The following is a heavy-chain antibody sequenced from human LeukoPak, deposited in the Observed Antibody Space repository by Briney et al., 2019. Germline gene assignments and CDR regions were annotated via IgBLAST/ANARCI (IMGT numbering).Heavy chain of an antibody. CDR2: FDPEDGET. Sequence: ASVKVYCKISGYTLTELSMHWVRQAPGKGHEWMGGFDPEDGETIYAQKFQGRVTMTEDTSTDTAYMELSSLRSEDTAVYYCATDLCSSTSCRGNYYYYMDVWGKGTTVTVSS. CDR3: ATDLCSSTSCRGNYYYYMDV. J-gene: IGHJ6*03. D-gene: IGHD2-2*01. V-gene: IGHV1-24*01. CDR1: GYTLTELS.